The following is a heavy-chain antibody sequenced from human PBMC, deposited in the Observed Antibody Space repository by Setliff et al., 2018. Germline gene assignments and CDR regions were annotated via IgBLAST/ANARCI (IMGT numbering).Heavy chain of an antibody. V-gene: IGHV3-23*01. CDR1: GFTFSSYS. Sequence: PGGSLRLSCAASGFTFSSYSMNWVRQAPGKGLEWVSAISGSGGSTYYADSVKGRFTISRDNSKNTLYLQMNSLRAEETAVYYCAKDLITTTVPEWLLYTPTTYFDYWGQGTLVTVSS. J-gene: IGHJ4*02. D-gene: IGHD3-3*01. CDR3: AKDLITTTVPEWLLYTPTTYFDY. CDR2: ISGSGGST.